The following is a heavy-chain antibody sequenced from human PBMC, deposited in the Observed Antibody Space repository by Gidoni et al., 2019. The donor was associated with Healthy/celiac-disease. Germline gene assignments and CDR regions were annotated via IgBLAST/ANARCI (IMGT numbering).Heavy chain of an antibody. Sequence: EVQLVESGGGLVKPGGSLRLSCAASGFTFSSNSMNWVRQAPGKGLEWVSSISSSSSYIYYADSVKGRFTISRDNASLRAEDTAVYYCARVGLATFKYYFDYWGQGTLVTVSS. D-gene: IGHD6-19*01. V-gene: IGHV3-21*01. CDR3: ARVGLATFKYYFDY. J-gene: IGHJ4*02. CDR1: GFTFSSNS. CDR2: ISSSSSYI.